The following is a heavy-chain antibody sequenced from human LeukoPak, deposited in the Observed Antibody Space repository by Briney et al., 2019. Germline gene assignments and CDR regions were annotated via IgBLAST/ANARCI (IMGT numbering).Heavy chain of an antibody. D-gene: IGHD6-19*01. CDR2: IYPGDSDT. CDR3: ARHLHSSGYFHFDY. V-gene: IGHV5-51*01. J-gene: IGHJ4*02. Sequence: GESLKISCRGSGYRFTNYWIGWVRQMPGKGLEWVGIIYPGDSDTRYNPSFQGQVTISADKSISTAYLQWSSLRASDTAHYYCARHLHSSGYFHFDYWGQGTRVTVSS. CDR1: GYRFTNYW.